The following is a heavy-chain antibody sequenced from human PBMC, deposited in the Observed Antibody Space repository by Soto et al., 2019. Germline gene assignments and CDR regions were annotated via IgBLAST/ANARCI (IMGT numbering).Heavy chain of an antibody. D-gene: IGHD5-18*01. CDR1: GFTFSSYA. CDR2: ISGSGGST. J-gene: IGHJ4*02. Sequence: EVQLLESGGGLVQPGGSLRLACAASGFTFSSYAMSWVRQAPGKGLEWVSAISGSGGSTYYADSVKGRFTISSDNSKNTLYLQMNSLRAEDTAVYYCAKGRGYSYGSLFDYWGQGTLVTVS. CDR3: AKGRGYSYGSLFDY. V-gene: IGHV3-23*01.